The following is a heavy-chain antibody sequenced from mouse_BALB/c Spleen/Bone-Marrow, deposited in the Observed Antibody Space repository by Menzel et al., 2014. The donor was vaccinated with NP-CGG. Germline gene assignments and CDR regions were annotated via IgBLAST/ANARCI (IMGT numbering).Heavy chain of an antibody. CDR1: GYTFTEYT. Sequence: VQLQQSGPELVKPGASVKISCKTSGYTFTEYTIHWVKQSHGKSLEWIGNINPNIGGTTYNQKFKGKATLTVDMSSSXAYMDLRSLTSEDSAVYYCARGRFAYWGQGTLVTVSA. CDR3: ARGRFAY. J-gene: IGHJ3*01. CDR2: INPNIGGT. V-gene: IGHV1-18*01.